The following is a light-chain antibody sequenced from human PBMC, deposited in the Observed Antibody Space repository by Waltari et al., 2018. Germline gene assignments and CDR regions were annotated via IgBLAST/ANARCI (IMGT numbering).Light chain of an antibody. CDR3: QQYNSYPFT. J-gene: IGKJ3*01. V-gene: IGKV1-5*03. CDR1: QSISSW. Sequence: DIQMTQSPSTLSASVGDRVTIPCRASQSISSWLAWYQQKPGKAPNLLIYKASSLESGVPSRFSGSGSGTEFTLTISSLQPDDFATYYCQQYNSYPFTFGPGTKVDIK. CDR2: KAS.